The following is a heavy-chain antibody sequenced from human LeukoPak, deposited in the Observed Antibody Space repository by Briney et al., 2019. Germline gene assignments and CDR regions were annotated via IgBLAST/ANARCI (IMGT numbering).Heavy chain of an antibody. J-gene: IGHJ4*02. Sequence: GGSLRLSCAASGFTFSSYAMNWDRQAPGKGLEWVSVISVSGGDTYYADSVKGRFTISRDNSKNTVYLQMSSLRAEDTAIYYCAKDAYNWNGYYFDSWGRGTLVTVSS. D-gene: IGHD1-1*01. CDR1: GFTFSSYA. CDR2: ISVSGGDT. V-gene: IGHV3-23*01. CDR3: AKDAYNWNGYYFDS.